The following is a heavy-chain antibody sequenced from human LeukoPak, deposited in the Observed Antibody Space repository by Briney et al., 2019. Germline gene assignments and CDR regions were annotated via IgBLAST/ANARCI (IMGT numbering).Heavy chain of an antibody. Sequence: SESLSLTCAVSGGSISSYDWRSCVRPPPGEGLGWVGEIYHSGNTNYKPSLKRRVTISIDKSKNQFSLKLSSVNAGDPAVYYLARGLYSYCFDFWGGARQASVPS. D-gene: IGHD5-18*01. CDR3: ARGLYSYCFDF. CDR2: IYHSGNT. J-gene: IGHJ4*02. CDR1: GGSISSYDW. V-gene: IGHV4-4*02.